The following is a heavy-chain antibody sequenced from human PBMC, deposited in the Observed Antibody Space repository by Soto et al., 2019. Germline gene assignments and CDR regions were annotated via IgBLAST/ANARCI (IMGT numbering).Heavy chain of an antibody. V-gene: IGHV1-69*13. D-gene: IGHD5-12*01. CDR3: ARASSIRGYSGYDYDY. Sequence: ASVKVACKASGGTFSSYAISWVRQAPGQGLEWMGGIIPIFGTANYAQKFQGRVTITADESTSTAYMELSSLRSEDTAVYYCARASSIRGYSGYDYDYWGQGTLVTVSS. CDR1: GGTFSSYA. J-gene: IGHJ4*02. CDR2: IIPIFGTA.